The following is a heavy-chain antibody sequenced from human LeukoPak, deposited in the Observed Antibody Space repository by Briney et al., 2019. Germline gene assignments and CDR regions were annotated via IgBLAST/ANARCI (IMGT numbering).Heavy chain of an antibody. D-gene: IGHD3-22*01. CDR3: ARNLPNYYDSSGYYQHPNWFDP. J-gene: IGHJ5*02. Sequence: PSETLSLTCAVSGGSISSSNWWSWVRQPPGKGLEWIGEIYHSGSTNYNPSLKSRVTISVDKSKNQFSLKLSSVTAADTAVYYCARNLPNYYDSSGYYQHPNWFDPWGQGTLVTVSS. CDR1: GGSISSSNW. V-gene: IGHV4-4*02. CDR2: IYHSGST.